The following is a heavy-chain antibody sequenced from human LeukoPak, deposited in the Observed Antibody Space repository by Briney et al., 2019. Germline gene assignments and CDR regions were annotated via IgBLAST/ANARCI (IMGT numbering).Heavy chain of an antibody. V-gene: IGHV4-30-2*01. CDR3: AREPLQAGFGYYYMDV. CDR1: GGSISSGGYY. Sequence: SETLSLTCTVSGGSISSGGYYWSWIRQPPGKGLEWIGYIYHSGSTYYNPSLKSRVTISVDRSKNQFSLKLSSVTAADTAVYYCAREPLQAGFGYYYMDVWGKGTTVTASS. J-gene: IGHJ6*03. CDR2: IYHSGST. D-gene: IGHD1-14*01.